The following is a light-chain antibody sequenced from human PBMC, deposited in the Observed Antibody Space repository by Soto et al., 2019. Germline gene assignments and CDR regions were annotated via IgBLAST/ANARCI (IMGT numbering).Light chain of an antibody. J-gene: IGKJ2*01. CDR3: QQYGNSPPYT. V-gene: IGKV3-20*01. CDR2: GAS. Sequence: EVVLTQSPGTLSLSPGERATLSCKTSQSISRNYIVWYQQAPGQAPRLLIHGASSRATGIPDRFSGSGSGTDFTLTISRLEPDDFAVYYCQQYGNSPPYTFGQGTRLEIK. CDR1: QSISRNY.